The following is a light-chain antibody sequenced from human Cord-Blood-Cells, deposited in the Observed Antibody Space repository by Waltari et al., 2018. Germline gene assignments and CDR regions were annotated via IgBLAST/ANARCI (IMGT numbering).Light chain of an antibody. CDR1: NIGSKS. V-gene: IGLV3-21*04. J-gene: IGLJ2*01. CDR3: QVWDSSSVV. CDR2: YDS. Sequence: YVLTQPPSVSVAPGKTARITCGGNNIGSKSVHWYQQKPGQAPVLVIYYDSDRPSGIPERFSGSNSGNTATLTISRVEAGDEADYYCQVWDSSSVVFGGGTKLTVL.